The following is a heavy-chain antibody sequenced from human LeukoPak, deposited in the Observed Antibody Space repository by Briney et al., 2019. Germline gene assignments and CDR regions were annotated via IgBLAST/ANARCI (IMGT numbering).Heavy chain of an antibody. V-gene: IGHV3-7*03. D-gene: IGHD3-22*01. CDR1: GFNFRAYW. J-gene: IGHJ4*02. Sequence: PGGSLRLSCTTSGFNFRAYWMGWVRQAPGKGLEWVANIHQHGSKENYVDSVKGRFTISRDNAKNSVFLQMNSLRAEDTAVYYCAKFSDSSGYPDYWGQGTLVTVSS. CDR3: AKFSDSSGYPDY. CDR2: IHQHGSKE.